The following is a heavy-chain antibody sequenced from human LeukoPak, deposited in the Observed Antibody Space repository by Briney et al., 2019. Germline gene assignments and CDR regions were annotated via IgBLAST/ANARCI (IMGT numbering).Heavy chain of an antibody. CDR3: ARDLKPQYYYGIDV. V-gene: IGHV3-30-3*01. CDR2: VSYDGNNL. CDR1: GFTFSNYA. D-gene: IGHD3-9*01. Sequence: GGSLRLSCAASGFTFSNYAMHWVRQAPGKGLEWVAVVSYDGNNLYYADSVKGRFTISRDNSKNTLYLQMNSLRLEDTAVYYCARDLKPQYYYGIDVWGQGTTVTVSS. J-gene: IGHJ6*02.